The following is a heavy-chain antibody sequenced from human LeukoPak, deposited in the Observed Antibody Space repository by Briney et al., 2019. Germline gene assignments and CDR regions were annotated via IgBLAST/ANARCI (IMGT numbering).Heavy chain of an antibody. D-gene: IGHD1-26*01. CDR3: AKDRSGSYSQGLDY. Sequence: GGSLRLSCAASGVTFSSYSMYWVRQAPGERLGWVSSISSSSSYIYYADSVKGRFTISRNNSKNTLYLQMNSLRAEDTAVYYCAKDRSGSYSQGLDYWGQGTLVTVSS. V-gene: IGHV3-21*01. CDR2: ISSSSSYI. J-gene: IGHJ4*02. CDR1: GVTFSSYS.